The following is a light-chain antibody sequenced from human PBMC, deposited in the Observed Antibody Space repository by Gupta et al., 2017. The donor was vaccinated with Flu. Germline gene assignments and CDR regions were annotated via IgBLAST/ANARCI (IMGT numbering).Light chain of an antibody. CDR3: SSYTNTNTLVV. V-gene: IGLV2-14*01. CDR1: SGDVGAFEY. CDR2: EVS. J-gene: IGLJ2*01. Sequence: HSALTQPASVSGSLGQSIVISCTGTSGDVGAFEYVSWYQQHPGEAPKLMIFEVSNRPSGISNRFSGSKSGNTASLTITGLQAEDEADYYCSSYTNTNTLVVFGGGTKLTVL.